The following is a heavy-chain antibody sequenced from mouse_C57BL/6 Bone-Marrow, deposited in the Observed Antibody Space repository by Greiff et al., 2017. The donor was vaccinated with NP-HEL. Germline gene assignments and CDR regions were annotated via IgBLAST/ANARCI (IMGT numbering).Heavy chain of an antibody. CDR2: IDPSDSET. CDR1: GYTFTSYW. V-gene: IGHV1-52*01. CDR3: ARHYGSHLDY. J-gene: IGHJ2*01. D-gene: IGHD1-1*01. Sequence: QVQLQQPGAELVRPGSSVKLSCKASGYTFTSYWMHWVKQRPIQGLEWIGNIDPSDSETHYNQKFKDKATLTVDKSSSTAYMQLSSLTSEDSAVYYCARHYGSHLDYWGQGTTLTVSS.